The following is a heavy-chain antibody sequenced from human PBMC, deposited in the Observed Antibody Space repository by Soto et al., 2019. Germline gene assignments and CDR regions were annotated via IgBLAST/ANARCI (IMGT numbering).Heavy chain of an antibody. CDR2: IYYSGST. CDR3: ARRYSSAFDS. V-gene: IGHV4-59*08. Sequence: ETLSLTCTVSGGSISSYYWSWIRQPPGKGLEWIGYIYYSGSTNYNPSLKSRVTISVDTSKNQFSLKLSSVTAADTAVYYCARRYSSAFDSWGQGKMVTFSS. D-gene: IGHD6-13*01. CDR1: GGSISSYY. J-gene: IGHJ3*02.